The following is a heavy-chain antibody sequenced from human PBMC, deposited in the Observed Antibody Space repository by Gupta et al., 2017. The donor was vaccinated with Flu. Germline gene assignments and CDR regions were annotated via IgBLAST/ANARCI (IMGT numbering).Heavy chain of an antibody. Sequence: MIYYSLSTYYNPSLKSRVTIYVATPKNQSSLKLSSVTAADTAVYYCSIDAGGSYWIDSWGQGTLVTVSS. CDR3: SIDAGGSYWIDS. V-gene: IGHV4-39*02. J-gene: IGHJ5*01. D-gene: IGHD1-26*01. CDR2: IYYSLST.